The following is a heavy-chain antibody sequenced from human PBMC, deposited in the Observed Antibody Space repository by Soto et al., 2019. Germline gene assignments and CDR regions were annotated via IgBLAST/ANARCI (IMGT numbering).Heavy chain of an antibody. CDR2: IYYSGST. Sequence: SETLSLPCTVSGGSISSSSYYWGWIRQPPGKGLGWIGSIYYSGSTYYNPSLKSRVTISVDTSKNQFSLKLSSVTAADTAVYYCARMELYYDFWSGYYTSLGMDVWGQGTTVTVSS. J-gene: IGHJ6*02. D-gene: IGHD3-3*01. CDR3: ARMELYYDFWSGYYTSLGMDV. CDR1: GGSISSSSYY. V-gene: IGHV4-39*01.